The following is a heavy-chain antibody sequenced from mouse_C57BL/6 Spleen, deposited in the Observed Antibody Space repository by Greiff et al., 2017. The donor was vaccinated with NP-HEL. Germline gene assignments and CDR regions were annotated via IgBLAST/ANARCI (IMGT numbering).Heavy chain of an antibody. CDR3: ARHYYGSSPYWYFDV. Sequence: QVQLQQPGPELVKPGASVKLSCKASGYTFTSYWMHWVKQRPGQGLEWIGNINPSNGGTNYNEKFKSKATLTVDKSSSTAYMQLSSLTSEDSAVYYCARHYYGSSPYWYFDVWGTGTTVTVSS. CDR1: GYTFTSYW. D-gene: IGHD1-1*01. V-gene: IGHV1-53*01. J-gene: IGHJ1*03. CDR2: INPSNGGT.